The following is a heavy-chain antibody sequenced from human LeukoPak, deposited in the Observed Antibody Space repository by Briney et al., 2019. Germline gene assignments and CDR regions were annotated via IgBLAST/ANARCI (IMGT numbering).Heavy chain of an antibody. CDR3: VRSKSGAYGWFDP. V-gene: IGHV4-59*01. D-gene: IGHD2-15*01. J-gene: IGHJ5*02. Sequence: PSETLSLTCTVSGGSISSSYWSWIRQPPGKGLEWIGYIYYTGNTNYNPSLKSRVTISIDTSKNHFSLNVNSVTAADAAVYYCVRSKSGAYGWFDPWGPGTLVTVSS. CDR2: IYYTGNT. CDR1: GGSISSSY.